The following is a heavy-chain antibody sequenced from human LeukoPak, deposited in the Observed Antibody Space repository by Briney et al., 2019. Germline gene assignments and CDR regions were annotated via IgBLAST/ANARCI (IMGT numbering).Heavy chain of an antibody. V-gene: IGHV4-38-2*01. CDR3: ARTYLGYCSSGSCKTNWFDP. Sequence: SETLSLTCAVSGYSISSGFYWGWIRQPPGKGLEWIGSFYRSGNTYYNPSLKSRVTISLDRTKNQFSLKLSSVTAADTAVYCCARTYLGYCSSGSCKTNWFDPWGQGTLVTVSS. J-gene: IGHJ5*02. CDR1: GYSISSGFY. D-gene: IGHD2-15*01. CDR2: FYRSGNT.